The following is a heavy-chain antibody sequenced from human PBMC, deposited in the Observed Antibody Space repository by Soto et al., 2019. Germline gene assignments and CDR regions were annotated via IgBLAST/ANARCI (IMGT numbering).Heavy chain of an antibody. V-gene: IGHV1-18*01. J-gene: IGHJ3*02. D-gene: IGHD2-2*01. CDR3: AVGPYIDHCSSTSFHAFDI. CDR1: GYTFTSYG. CDR2: ISAYNGNT. Sequence: QVQLVQSGAEVKKPGASVKVSCKASGYTFTSYGISWVRQAPGQGLEWMGWISAYNGNTNYAQKLQGRVTMTTDTSTSTAYMELRSLRSEDSAVYYCAVGPYIDHCSSTSFHAFDIWGQGTMVTVSS.